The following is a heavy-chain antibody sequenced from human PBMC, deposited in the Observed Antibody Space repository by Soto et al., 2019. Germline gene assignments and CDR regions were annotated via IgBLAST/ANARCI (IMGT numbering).Heavy chain of an antibody. Sequence: AAVKVSCKASGYIFPGYYMHWVRQAPGQGLELMGWINTNSGGTKYAQKFQGWVTMTRXXXXXXAXMXLXXXXSAXTAVYYCAREESYDDLWSGYQAGRYGMAVWG. V-gene: IGHV1-2*04. J-gene: IGHJ6*02. CDR3: AREESYDDLWSGYQAGRYGMAV. CDR2: INTNSGGT. D-gene: IGHD3-3*01. CDR1: GYIFPGYY.